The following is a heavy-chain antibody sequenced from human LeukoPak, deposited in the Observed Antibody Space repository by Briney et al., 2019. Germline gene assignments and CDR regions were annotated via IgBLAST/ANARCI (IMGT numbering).Heavy chain of an antibody. D-gene: IGHD2-2*01. CDR2: ISSSSSTI. J-gene: IGHJ3*02. Sequence: GGSLRLSCAASGFTFSSYSMNWVRQAPGKGLEWVSYISSSSSTIYYVDSVKGRFTISRDKAKNSLYLQMNSLRAEDTAVYYCARERGGYCSGTSCSNAFDIWGQGTMVTVSS. V-gene: IGHV3-48*01. CDR1: GFTFSSYS. CDR3: ARERGGYCSGTSCSNAFDI.